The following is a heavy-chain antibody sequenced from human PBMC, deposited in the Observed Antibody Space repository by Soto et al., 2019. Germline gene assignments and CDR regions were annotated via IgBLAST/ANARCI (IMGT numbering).Heavy chain of an antibody. D-gene: IGHD1-26*01. CDR1: DASINSGGYY. V-gene: IGHV4-31*03. CDR3: ARGLFVMLAGIEELINSHFDS. CDR2: IYYSGTT. J-gene: IGHJ4*02. Sequence: SETLSLTCTVSDASINSGGYYWSWIRQHPGKGLEWIGFIYYSGTTYYNPSLKSRVITSVDTSKNQFSLRLSSVTAADTAVYYCARGLFVMLAGIEELINSHFDSWGQGTLVTVSS.